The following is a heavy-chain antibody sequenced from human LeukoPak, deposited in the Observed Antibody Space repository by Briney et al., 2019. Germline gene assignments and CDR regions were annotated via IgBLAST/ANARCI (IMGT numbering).Heavy chain of an antibody. Sequence: GGSLRLSCAASGFTFSSYAMHWVRQAPGKGLQWVALISFDGSDKYYADSVKGRFTISRDNSKNTLYVQMNSLRAEDTAVYHCARSSAVHLLNFDYWGQGTLVTVSS. CDR3: ARSSAVHLLNFDY. D-gene: IGHD6-13*01. CDR2: ISFDGSDK. J-gene: IGHJ4*02. V-gene: IGHV3-30*01. CDR1: GFTFSSYA.